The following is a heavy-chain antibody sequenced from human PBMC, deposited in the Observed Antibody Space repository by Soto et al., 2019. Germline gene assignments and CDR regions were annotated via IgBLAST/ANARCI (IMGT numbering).Heavy chain of an antibody. Sequence: ASVKVSCKASGYTFTIYARHWVRQAPGHRLEWMGWINTGNGNTKSSQKFQGRVTITRDTSATTAYMELSSLRSEDTAVYYCARGQWLVQGHAFDIWGQGTIVTVSS. CDR1: GYTFTIYA. V-gene: IGHV1-3*04. CDR2: INTGNGNT. J-gene: IGHJ3*02. D-gene: IGHD6-19*01. CDR3: ARGQWLVQGHAFDI.